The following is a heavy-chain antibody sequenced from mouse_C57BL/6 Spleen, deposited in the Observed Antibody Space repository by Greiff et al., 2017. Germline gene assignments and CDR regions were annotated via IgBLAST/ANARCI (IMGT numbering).Heavy chain of an antibody. CDR1: GYAFSSSW. V-gene: IGHV1-82*01. Sequence: VQLQQSGPELVKPGASVKISCKASGYAFSSSWMNWVKQRPGKGLEWIGRIYPGDGDTNYNGKFKGRATLTADKSSSTAYMQLSSLTSEDSAVSFCARGNPFAYWGQGTLVTVSA. CDR2: IYPGDGDT. CDR3: ARGNPFAY. J-gene: IGHJ3*01.